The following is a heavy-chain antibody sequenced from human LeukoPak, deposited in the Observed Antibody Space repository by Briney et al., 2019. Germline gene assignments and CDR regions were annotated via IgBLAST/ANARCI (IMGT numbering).Heavy chain of an antibody. D-gene: IGHD6-19*01. CDR3: ARETSYRSGLSLFDY. Sequence: SETLSLTCTVSGGSISTYYWSWLRQPPGEGLEWIGYMYYTGSTKYNPSLKSRVTISVDTSKNQFSLKLSSVTAADTAVYYCARETSYRSGLSLFDYWGQGTLVTVSS. CDR2: MYYTGST. CDR1: GGSISTYY. J-gene: IGHJ4*02. V-gene: IGHV4-59*01.